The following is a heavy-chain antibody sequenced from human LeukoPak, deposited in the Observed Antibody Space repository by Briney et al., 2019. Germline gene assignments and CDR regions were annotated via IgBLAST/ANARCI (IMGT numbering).Heavy chain of an antibody. CDR2: INHSGST. V-gene: IGHV4-34*01. CDR1: GGSFSGYY. J-gene: IGHJ4*02. CDR3: ARGKFPRYFDY. Sequence: PPETLSLTCAVYGGSFSGYYWSWIRQPPGKGLEWIGEINHSGSTNYNPSLKSRVTISVDTSKNQFSLKLSSVTAADTAVYYCARGKFPRYFDYWGQGTLVTVSS.